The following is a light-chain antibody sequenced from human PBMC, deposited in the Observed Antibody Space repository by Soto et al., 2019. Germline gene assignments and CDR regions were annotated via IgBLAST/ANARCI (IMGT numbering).Light chain of an antibody. V-gene: IGKV1-8*01. CDR1: QDIGTY. J-gene: IGKJ5*01. CDR3: QQFYNYPRT. Sequence: AIRMTQSPSSFSASTGDRGCTTCRATQDIGTYLAWYQQIPGKAPKLLIYDASTLQTGVPSRFSGSGSGTDFTLTISYLQSEDFGTYYCQQFYNYPRTFGQGTRLEIK. CDR2: DAS.